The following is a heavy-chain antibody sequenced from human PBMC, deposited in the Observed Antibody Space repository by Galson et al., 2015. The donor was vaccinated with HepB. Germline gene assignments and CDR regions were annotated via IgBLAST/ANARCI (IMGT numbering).Heavy chain of an antibody. CDR1: GFTFSSYS. J-gene: IGHJ6*02. V-gene: IGHV3-21*01. CDR3: AIFPPQYYYGSGPYYYYGMDV. D-gene: IGHD3-10*01. CDR2: ISSSSSYI. Sequence: SLRLSCAASGFTFSSYSMNWVRQAPGKGLEWVSSISSSSSYIYYADSVKGRFTISRDNAKNSLYLQMNSLRAEDTAVYYCAIFPPQYYYGSGPYYYYGMDVWGQGTTVTVSS.